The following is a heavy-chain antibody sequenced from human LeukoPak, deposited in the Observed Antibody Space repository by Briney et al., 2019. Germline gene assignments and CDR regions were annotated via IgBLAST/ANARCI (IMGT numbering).Heavy chain of an antibody. CDR2: ISSSGSTI. CDR1: GGSISSGDYY. CDR3: AKCYGDYGLVGAHDYYYMDV. D-gene: IGHD4-17*01. V-gene: IGHV3-11*04. J-gene: IGHJ6*03. Sequence: PSETLSLTCTVSGGSISSGDYYMSWIRQAPGKGLEWVSYISSSGSTIYYADSVKGRFTISRDNAKNSLYLQMNSLRAEDTAVYYCAKCYGDYGLVGAHDYYYMDVWGKGTTVTVSS.